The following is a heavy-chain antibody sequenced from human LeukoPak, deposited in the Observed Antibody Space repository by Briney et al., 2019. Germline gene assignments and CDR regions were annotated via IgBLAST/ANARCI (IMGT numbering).Heavy chain of an antibody. CDR2: INPGGGVT. D-gene: IGHD2-8*01. Sequence: ASVKVSCKASGYSFTGYYIHWVRQAPGQGLEWMGWINPGGGVTKSAQRFQGRVTMTTDKSINTVYMELNRLASDDTAVYFCARGPNHYYYMDVWGKGTTVTVSS. V-gene: IGHV1-2*02. CDR1: GYSFTGYY. CDR3: ARGPNHYYYMDV. J-gene: IGHJ6*03.